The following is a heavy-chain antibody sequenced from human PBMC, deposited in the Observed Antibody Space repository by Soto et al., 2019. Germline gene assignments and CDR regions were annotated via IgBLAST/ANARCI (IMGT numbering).Heavy chain of an antibody. CDR3: AKGSLLRQQLVPSYFDY. CDR1: GFTFSSYG. J-gene: IGHJ4*02. CDR2: ISYDGSNK. D-gene: IGHD6-13*01. V-gene: IGHV3-30*18. Sequence: GGSLRLSCAASGFTFSSYGMHWVRQAPGKGLEWVAVISYDGSNKYYADSVKGRFTISRDNSKNTLYLQMNSLRAEDTAVYYCAKGSLLRQQLVPSYFDYWGQGTLVTVSS.